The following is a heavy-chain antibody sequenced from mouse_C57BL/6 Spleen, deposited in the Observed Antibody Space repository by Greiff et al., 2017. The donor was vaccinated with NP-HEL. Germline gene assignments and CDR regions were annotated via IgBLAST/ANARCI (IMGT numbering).Heavy chain of an antibody. CDR2: IDPSDSYT. D-gene: IGHD1-1*01. Sequence: QVQLQQPGAELVMPGASVKLSCKASGYTFTSYWMHWVKQRPGQGLEWIGEIDPSDSYTNYNQKFKGKSTLTVDKSSSTAYMQLSSLTSEDSAVYYCARGPHYYGSSYDYAMDYWGQGTSVTVSS. J-gene: IGHJ4*01. CDR1: GYTFTSYW. CDR3: ARGPHYYGSSYDYAMDY. V-gene: IGHV1-69*01.